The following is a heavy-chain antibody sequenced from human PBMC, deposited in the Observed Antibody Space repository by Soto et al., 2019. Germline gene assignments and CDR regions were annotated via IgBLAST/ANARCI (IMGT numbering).Heavy chain of an antibody. CDR2: IYSGGST. D-gene: IGHD5-18*01. J-gene: IGHJ6*02. CDR3: ARAGGYSYGTHYYYYYGMDV. Sequence: GESLKISCAASGFTVSSNYMSWVRQAPGKGLEWVSVIYSGGSTYYADSVKGRFTISRDNSKNTLYLQMNSLRAEDTAVYYCARAGGYSYGTHYYYYYGMDVWGQGTTVTVSS. CDR1: GFTVSSNY. V-gene: IGHV3-53*01.